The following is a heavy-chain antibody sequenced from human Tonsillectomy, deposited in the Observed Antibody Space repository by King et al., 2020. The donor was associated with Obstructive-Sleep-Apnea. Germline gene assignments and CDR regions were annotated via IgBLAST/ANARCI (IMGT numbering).Heavy chain of an antibody. D-gene: IGHD5-24*01. Sequence: QLVESGGGVVQPGRSLRLSCAASGFTFSSYAMHWVRQAPGKGLEWVAVISFDGTNEYYADSVKGRFTISRDNSKNTLYLQMNSLRAEDTAVYYCARASRWLQFGADYWGQGTLVTVSS. J-gene: IGHJ4*02. CDR3: ARASRWLQFGADY. CDR1: GFTFSSYA. CDR2: ISFDGTNE. V-gene: IGHV3-30*04.